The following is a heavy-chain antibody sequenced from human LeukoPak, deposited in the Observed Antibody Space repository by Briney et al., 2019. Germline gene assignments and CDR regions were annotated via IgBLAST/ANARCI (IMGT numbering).Heavy chain of an antibody. J-gene: IGHJ4*02. D-gene: IGHD3-10*01. Sequence: GGSLRLSCAASGFSFSRAWMSWVRQAPGKGLEWVGRIKSKSDGGTTDYAAPVKGRFTISRDDSKNTLFLQVNSLKIEDTAAYYCTTVTLRPVGLWGQGTLVTVSS. CDR1: GFSFSRAW. V-gene: IGHV3-15*05. CDR2: IKSKSDGGTT. CDR3: TTVTLRPVGL.